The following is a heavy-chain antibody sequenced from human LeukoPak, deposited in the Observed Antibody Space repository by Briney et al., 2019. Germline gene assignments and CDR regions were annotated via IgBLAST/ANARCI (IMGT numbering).Heavy chain of an antibody. CDR1: GYSFTNYW. D-gene: IGHD4-17*01. CDR2: MYPGDSDT. J-gene: IGHJ4*02. Sequence: GESLKISCKGSGYSFTNYWIGWVRQMPGKGLEWMGIMYPGDSDTRYSPSFQGQVTISTDKSISTAYLQWSSLKASDTAMYYCARISYGDYGLYYFDYWGQGTLVTVSS. CDR3: ARISYGDYGLYYFDY. V-gene: IGHV5-51*01.